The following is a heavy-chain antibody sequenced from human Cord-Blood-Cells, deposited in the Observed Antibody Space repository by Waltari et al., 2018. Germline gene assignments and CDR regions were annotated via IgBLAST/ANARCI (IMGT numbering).Heavy chain of an antibody. CDR1: GGSFSGYY. V-gene: IGHV4-34*01. J-gene: IGHJ4*02. CDR3: ASPGVTWFGELFPLDY. CDR2: INHSGST. Sequence: QVQLQQWGAGLLKPSETLSLTCAVYGGSFSGYYWSWIRQPPGKGLEWIGEINHSGSTNYNPSLKSRVTISVDTSKNQFSLKLSSVTAADTAVYYCASPGVTWFGELFPLDYWGQGTLVTVSS. D-gene: IGHD3-10*01.